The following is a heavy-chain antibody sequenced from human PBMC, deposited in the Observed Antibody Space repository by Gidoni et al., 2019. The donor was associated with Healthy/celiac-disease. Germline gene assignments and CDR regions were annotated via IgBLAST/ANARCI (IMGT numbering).Heavy chain of an antibody. D-gene: IGHD1-26*01. J-gene: IGHJ3*02. CDR2: IYYSGST. CDR1: CGSISSYY. CDR3: ARVVGATTPGAFDI. V-gene: IGHV4-59*01. Sequence: QVQLQESGPGLVKPSEPLSLTCTVSCGSISSYYWSWIRQPPGKGLEWIGYIYYSGSTNYNPSLKSRVTISVDTSKNQFSLRLSSVTAADTAVYYCARVVGATTPGAFDIWGQGTMVTVSS.